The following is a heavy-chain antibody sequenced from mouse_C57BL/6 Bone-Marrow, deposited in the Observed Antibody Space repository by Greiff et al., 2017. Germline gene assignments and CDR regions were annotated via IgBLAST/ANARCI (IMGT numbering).Heavy chain of an antibody. CDR2: IYPSDSET. D-gene: IGHD2-3*01. J-gene: IGHJ4*01. V-gene: IGHV1-61*01. CDR3: ARWGYYSYYAMDD. CDR1: GYTFTSYW. Sequence: VQLQQPGAELVRPGSSVKLSCTASGYTFTSYWMDWVKQRPGQGLQWIGNIYPSDSETHYNQKFKDKATLTVDKSSSTAYMQLSSLTSEDSAVYYGARWGYYSYYAMDDWGQGTSVTVSS.